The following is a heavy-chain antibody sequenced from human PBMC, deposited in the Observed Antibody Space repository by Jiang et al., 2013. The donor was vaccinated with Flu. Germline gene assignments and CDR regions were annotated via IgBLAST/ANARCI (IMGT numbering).Heavy chain of an antibody. CDR2: ISWNSGSI. CDR1: GFTFDDYA. Sequence: VQLVESGGGLVQPGRSLRLSCAASGFTFDDYAMVWVRQVPGKGLEWVSGISWNSGSIGYADSVKGRFTISRDNAKNSLYLQMNSLRAEDTALYYCGKGRRDSSGWALDYWGQGTLVTVSS. V-gene: IGHV3-9*01. CDR3: GKGRRDSSGWALDY. D-gene: IGHD6-19*01. J-gene: IGHJ4*02.